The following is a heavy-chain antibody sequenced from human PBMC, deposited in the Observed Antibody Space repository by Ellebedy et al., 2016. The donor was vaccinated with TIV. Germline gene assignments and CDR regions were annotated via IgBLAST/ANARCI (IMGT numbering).Heavy chain of an antibody. Sequence: PGGSLRLSCAASGFTFSSYDMHWVRQGSGNGLEWVSSIGAAGDTYYAGFVKGRVAISRENAKNSLYLQLNNVRVGDTAVYYCARSTAGFDYWGQGTLETVSS. J-gene: IGHJ4*02. CDR2: IGAAGDT. V-gene: IGHV3-13*01. D-gene: IGHD1-14*01. CDR3: ARSTAGFDY. CDR1: GFTFSSYD.